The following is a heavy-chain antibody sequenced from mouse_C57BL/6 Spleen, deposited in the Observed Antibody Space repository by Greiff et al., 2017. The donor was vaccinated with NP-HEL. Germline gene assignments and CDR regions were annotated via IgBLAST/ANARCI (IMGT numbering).Heavy chain of an antibody. D-gene: IGHD2-4*01. Sequence: VQLKESEGGLVQPGSSMKLSCTASGFTFSDYYMAWVRQVPEKGLEWVANINYDGSSTYYLDSLKSRFIISRDNAKNILYLQMSSLKSEDTATYYCARVPYDYALENYAMDYWGQGTSVTVSS. V-gene: IGHV5-16*01. CDR1: GFTFSDYY. CDR3: ARVPYDYALENYAMDY. CDR2: INYDGSST. J-gene: IGHJ4*01.